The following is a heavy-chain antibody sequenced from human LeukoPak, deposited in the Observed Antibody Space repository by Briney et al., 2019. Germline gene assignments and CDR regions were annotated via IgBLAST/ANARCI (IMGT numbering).Heavy chain of an antibody. CDR3: ARGGFDWLEGYFDY. V-gene: IGHV4-59*01. CDR2: IYYSGST. Sequence: PSETLSLTCTVSGGSISSYYWSWIRQPPGKGLEWIEYIYYSGSTNYNPSLKSRVTISVDTSKNQFSLKLSSVTAADTAVYYCARGGFDWLEGYFDYWGQGTLVTVSS. D-gene: IGHD3-9*01. CDR1: GGSISSYY. J-gene: IGHJ4*02.